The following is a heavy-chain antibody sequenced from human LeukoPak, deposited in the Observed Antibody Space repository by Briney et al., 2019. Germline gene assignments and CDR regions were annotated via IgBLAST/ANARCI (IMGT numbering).Heavy chain of an antibody. V-gene: IGHV1-2*02. CDR1: GYTFTGYY. J-gene: IGHJ4*02. Sequence: GASVKVSCKASGYTFTGYYMHWVRQAPGQGLEWMGWINPNSGGTNYAQKFQGRVTMTRDTSISTAYMELSRLRSDDTAVYYCARDLYWCGGSCYPRWGQGTLVTVSS. CDR2: INPNSGGT. CDR3: ARDLYWCGGSCYPR. D-gene: IGHD2-15*01.